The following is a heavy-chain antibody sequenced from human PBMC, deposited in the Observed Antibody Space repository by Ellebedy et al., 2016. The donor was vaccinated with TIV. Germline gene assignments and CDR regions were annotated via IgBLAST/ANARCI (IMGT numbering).Heavy chain of an antibody. CDR1: GFTLSSYW. J-gene: IGHJ5*02. D-gene: IGHD3-10*01. V-gene: IGHV3-7*01. Sequence: PGGSLRLSCAASGFTLSSYWMNWVRQAPGKGLEWVANIKPESSEINHADSVKGRFTISRDNAKNSLYLQMNNLRAEDTAVYYGVRDKYTMNRFDPWGQGTLVTVSS. CDR3: VRDKYTMNRFDP. CDR2: IKPESSEI.